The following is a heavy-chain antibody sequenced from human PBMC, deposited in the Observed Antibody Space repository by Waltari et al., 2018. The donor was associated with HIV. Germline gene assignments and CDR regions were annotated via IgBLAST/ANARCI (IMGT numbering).Heavy chain of an antibody. J-gene: IGHJ3*01. CDR1: KFIFSKYW. Sequence: GQLVESGGGLVQPGGSLTLSCTASKFIFSKYWMTWVRQAPGKGLDWVADISSDWNEDFYSDSLKGRFVISRDNVKNSLFLQLSHLRVDDTAVYYCARGAVYSSGPYDAFDVWGQGTLVTVSS. CDR2: ISSDWNED. D-gene: IGHD6-19*01. V-gene: IGHV3-7*04. CDR3: ARGAVYSSGPYDAFDV.